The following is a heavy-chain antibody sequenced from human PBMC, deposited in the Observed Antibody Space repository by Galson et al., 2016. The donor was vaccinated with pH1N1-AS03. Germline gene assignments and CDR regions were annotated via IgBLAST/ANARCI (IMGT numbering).Heavy chain of an antibody. CDR2: VKGVFRTT. V-gene: IGHV1-69*05. D-gene: IGHD3-9*01. CDR1: GLTFSSYA. CDR3: ATAGNYFDIRRFGY. Sequence: SVKVSCKASGLTFSSYAISWVRQAPGQGLEWMGGVKGVFRTTNYAQKFQGRITITMDQSTGTAYMEVSSLRAEDTAVYYCATAGNYFDIRRFGYWGQGTPVTVSS. J-gene: IGHJ4*02.